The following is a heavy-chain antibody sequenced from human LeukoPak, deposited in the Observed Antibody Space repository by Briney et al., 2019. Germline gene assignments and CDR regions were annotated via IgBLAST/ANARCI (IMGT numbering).Heavy chain of an antibody. D-gene: IGHD1-1*01. Sequence: PSETLSLTCTVSGGSINSYYWNWIRQPPGKGLELIGYIYYSGSPTYNPSLKSRVTISVDTSKNQFSLQLSSVTAADTAVYYCAGDVMSTALDAFDVWGQGTMVTVSS. V-gene: IGHV4-59*01. J-gene: IGHJ3*01. CDR2: IYYSGSP. CDR1: GGSINSYY. CDR3: AGDVMSTALDAFDV.